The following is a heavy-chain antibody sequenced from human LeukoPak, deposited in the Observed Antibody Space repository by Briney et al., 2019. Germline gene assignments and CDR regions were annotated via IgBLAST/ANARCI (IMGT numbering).Heavy chain of an antibody. CDR3: ARGLVLATDDAFDI. J-gene: IGHJ3*02. D-gene: IGHD5-12*01. Sequence: SETLSLTCSVSGASIRSYFWSWIRQSPGKGLEWIGYVYDNDISNFNPSLESRVTILVDRSKSQFSLRLRSVTAADTAVYYCARGLVLATDDAFDIWGPGTMVTVSS. V-gene: IGHV4-59*01. CDR1: GASIRSYF. CDR2: VYDNDIS.